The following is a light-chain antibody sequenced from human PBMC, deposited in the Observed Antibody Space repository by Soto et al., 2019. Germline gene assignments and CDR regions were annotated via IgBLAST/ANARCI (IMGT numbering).Light chain of an antibody. CDR1: SIGSKS. Sequence: SYELTQPPSVSVAPGKTATITCGGNSIGSKSDHWYQQMPGQAPVLVISYDSDRPSGIPERFSGSNSGNTATLTISRVEPGDEADYYCQVWETSSGHQAIFGAGTKLTVL. CDR3: QVWETSSGHQAI. CDR2: YDS. J-gene: IGLJ2*01. V-gene: IGLV3-21*01.